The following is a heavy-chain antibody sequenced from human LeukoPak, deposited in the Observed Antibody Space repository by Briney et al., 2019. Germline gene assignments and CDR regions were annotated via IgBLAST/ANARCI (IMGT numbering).Heavy chain of an antibody. CDR2: INHSGST. V-gene: IGHV4-34*01. CDR3: VRYKIVVVPAAMPGQNWFDP. J-gene: IGHJ5*02. D-gene: IGHD2-2*01. CDR1: GGSFSGYY. Sequence: SETLSLTCAVYGGSFSGYYWSWIRQPPGKGLEWIGEINHSGSTNYNPSLKSRVTISVDTSKNQFSLKLSSVTAADTAVYYCVRYKIVVVPAAMPGQNWFDPWGQGTLVTVSS.